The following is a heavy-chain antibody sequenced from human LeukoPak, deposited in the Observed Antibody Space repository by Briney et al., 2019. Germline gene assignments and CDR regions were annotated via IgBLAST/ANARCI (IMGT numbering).Heavy chain of an antibody. Sequence: GGSLRLSCAASGFSFSSYWMSWVRQAPGKGLEWVANIKKDGSEKYYVDSVKGRFTISRDNAKNSLYLQMNSPRAEDTAVYYCVRVGYYYDSSGYDYYYYMDVWGKGTTVTVSS. CDR2: IKKDGSEK. V-gene: IGHV3-7*01. D-gene: IGHD3-22*01. CDR3: VRVGYYYDSSGYDYYYYMDV. CDR1: GFSFSSYW. J-gene: IGHJ6*03.